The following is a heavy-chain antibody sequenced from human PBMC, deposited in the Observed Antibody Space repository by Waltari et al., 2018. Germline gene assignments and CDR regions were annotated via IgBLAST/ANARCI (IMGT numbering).Heavy chain of an antibody. V-gene: IGHV1-2*02. J-gene: IGHJ4*02. CDR1: GYTFPAYY. CDR2: NNPNSGGT. CDR3: ARDLSYDSSGYNNPLDY. D-gene: IGHD3-22*01. Sequence: QVQLVQSGAEVKTPGASVKVSCKASGYTFPAYYLHWVRTAPGQGLGWMGWNNPNSGGTNYAQKFQGRVTMTRDTSISTAYMELSRLRSDDTAVYYCARDLSYDSSGYNNPLDYWGQGTLVTVSS.